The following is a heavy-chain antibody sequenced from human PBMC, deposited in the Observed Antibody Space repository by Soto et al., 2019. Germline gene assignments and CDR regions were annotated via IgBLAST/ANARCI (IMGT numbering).Heavy chain of an antibody. J-gene: IGHJ4*02. CDR3: VRVVYFDSSGYLY. CDR2: ISSTSSYI. CDR1: GFTFSTYS. D-gene: IGHD3-22*01. Sequence: EVQLVESGGGLDKPGGSLRLSCAASGFTFSTYSMNWVRQAPGKGLEWVSSISSTSSYIYYADSVKGRFTISRDNAKNSLYLQMNSLRVEDTAVYYCVRVVYFDSSGYLYWGQRTLVTVST. V-gene: IGHV3-21*01.